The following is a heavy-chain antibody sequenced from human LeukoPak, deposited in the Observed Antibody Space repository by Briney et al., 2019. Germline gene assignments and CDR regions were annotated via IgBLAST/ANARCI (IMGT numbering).Heavy chain of an antibody. D-gene: IGHD2-15*01. J-gene: IGHJ4*02. CDR1: GYTFIGYY. CDR2: INPHNSDT. Sequence: GVSVRVSCKASGYTFIGYYLHWVRQAPGQGLEWMGWINPHNSDTNYAQKFQGRVTMTRDTSITTAYMELSGLKSDDTAVYYCATVRDIVVGGGPYYFDYWGQGTLVTVSS. CDR3: ATVRDIVVGGGPYYFDY. V-gene: IGHV1-2*02.